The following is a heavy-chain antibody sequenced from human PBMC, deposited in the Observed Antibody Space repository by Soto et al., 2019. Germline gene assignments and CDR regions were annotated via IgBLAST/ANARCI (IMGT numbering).Heavy chain of an antibody. D-gene: IGHD2-15*01. Sequence: ASLEDSCKASGVTFSSYAIGWVRQAPGQGLEWMGGIIPIFGTANYAQKFQGRVTITADKSTSTAYMELRSLRSDDTAVYYCARDWATVANGGMDVWGQGTTVTVSS. CDR3: ARDWATVANGGMDV. CDR1: GVTFSSYA. V-gene: IGHV1-69*06. CDR2: IIPIFGTA. J-gene: IGHJ6*02.